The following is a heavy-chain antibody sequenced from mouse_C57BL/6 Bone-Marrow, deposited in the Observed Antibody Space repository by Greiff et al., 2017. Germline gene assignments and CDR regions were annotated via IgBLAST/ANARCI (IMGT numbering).Heavy chain of an antibody. D-gene: IGHD2-4*01. CDR2: ISAGGSYT. J-gene: IGHJ2*01. CDR3: ARRDYPFFDY. CDR1: GFTFSSYA. V-gene: IGHV5-4*03. Sequence: EVKLVESGGGLVKPGGSLKLSCAASGFTFSSYAMSWVRQTPEKRLEWVATISAGGSYTYYPDNVKGRFTISRDNAKNTLFLQMTSLKSEDTAMYYCARRDYPFFDYWRQGTTLTVSS.